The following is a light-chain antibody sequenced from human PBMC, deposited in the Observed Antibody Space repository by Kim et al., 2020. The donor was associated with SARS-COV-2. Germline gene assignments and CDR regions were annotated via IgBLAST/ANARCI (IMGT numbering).Light chain of an antibody. CDR3: QQRYNWPPFT. CDR1: QSVTTY. Sequence: PGERAPLSCRASQSVTTYLAWYQPRPGQAPRLLIYDASNRATGIPARFSGSGSGTDFTLTISSLEPEDFAVYYCQQRYNWPPFTFGQGTRLEIK. V-gene: IGKV3-11*01. CDR2: DAS. J-gene: IGKJ5*01.